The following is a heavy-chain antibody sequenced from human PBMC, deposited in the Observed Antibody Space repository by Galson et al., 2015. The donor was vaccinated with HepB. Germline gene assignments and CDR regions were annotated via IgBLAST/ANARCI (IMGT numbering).Heavy chain of an antibody. CDR2: ISGSADNT. CDR3: AKDRVCSSIICQDALDI. D-gene: IGHD2-2*01. V-gene: IGHV3-23*01. CDR1: GFTFSSYA. Sequence: SLRLSCAASGFTFSSYAMSWVRQAPGKGLEWVSGISGSADNTRYADSVEGRFTISRDNSKNTLFLQMDSLRVEDTAVYYCAKDRVCSSIICQDALDIWGQGTMVTVSS. J-gene: IGHJ3*02.